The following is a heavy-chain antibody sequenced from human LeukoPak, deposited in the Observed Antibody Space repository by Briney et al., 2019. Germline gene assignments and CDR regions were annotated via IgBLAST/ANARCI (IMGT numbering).Heavy chain of an antibody. Sequence: GGSLRLSCAASGFTFTTYGMHWVRQAPGKGLEWVTFIRYDGSSKYYADSVKGRFTISRDISKNTLYLQMNSLRPEDTAVYYCAKDGGSFDVSDWGKGTTVTVSS. CDR1: GFTFTTYG. J-gene: IGHJ6*04. D-gene: IGHD2/OR15-2a*01. V-gene: IGHV3-30*02. CDR2: IRYDGSSK. CDR3: AKDGGSFDVSD.